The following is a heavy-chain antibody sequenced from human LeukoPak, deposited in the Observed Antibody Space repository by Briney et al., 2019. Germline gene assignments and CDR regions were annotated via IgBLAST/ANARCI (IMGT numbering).Heavy chain of an antibody. CDR1: GGSISRGGYY. D-gene: IGHD3-10*01. CDR2: IYYSGST. V-gene: IGHV4-31*03. Sequence: SETLSLTCTVSGGSISRGGYYWSWIRQHPGRGLEWIGYIYYSGSTYYNPSLKSRVTISVDTSKNQFSLNLSSVTAADTAVYYCARVGYYGSGSLNWFDPWGQGTLVTVSS. J-gene: IGHJ5*02. CDR3: ARVGYYGSGSLNWFDP.